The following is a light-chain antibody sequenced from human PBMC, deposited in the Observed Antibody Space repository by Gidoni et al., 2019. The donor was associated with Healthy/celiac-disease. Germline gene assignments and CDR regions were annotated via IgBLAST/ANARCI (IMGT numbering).Light chain of an antibody. CDR3: QQLNSYPYT. CDR2: AAS. Sequence: DIQLTQSPSFLSASVGDRVTITCRAGQGISSYLAWYQQKPGKAPKLLIYAASTLQSGVPSRFSGSGSGTEFTLTISSLQPEDFATYYCQQLNSYPYTFGQXTKLEIK. J-gene: IGKJ2*01. V-gene: IGKV1-9*01. CDR1: QGISSY.